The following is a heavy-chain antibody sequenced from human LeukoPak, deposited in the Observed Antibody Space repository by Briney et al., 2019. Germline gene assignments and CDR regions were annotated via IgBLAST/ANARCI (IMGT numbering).Heavy chain of an antibody. CDR1: GFTFSSYA. Sequence: GGSLRLSCAASGFTFSSYAMSWVRQAPGKGLEWVSAISGSGGSTYYADSVKGRFTISRDNSKNTLYLQMNSLRAEDTAVYYCAKGITFKQWLIAEYFQHWGQGTLVTVSS. V-gene: IGHV3-23*01. J-gene: IGHJ1*01. CDR2: ISGSGGST. CDR3: AKGITFKQWLIAEYFQH. D-gene: IGHD6-19*01.